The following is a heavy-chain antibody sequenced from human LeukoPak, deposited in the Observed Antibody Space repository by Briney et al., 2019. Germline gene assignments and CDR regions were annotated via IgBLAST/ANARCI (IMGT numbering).Heavy chain of an antibody. V-gene: IGHV4-34*01. Sequence: SETLSLTCAVYGGSFSGYYWSWIRQPPGKGLEWIGEINHSGSTNYNPSLKSRVTISVDTSKNQFSLKLSSVTAADTAVYYCARQENDYYFDYWGQGTLVTVSS. CDR2: INHSGST. D-gene: IGHD1-1*01. J-gene: IGHJ4*02. CDR1: GGSFSGYY. CDR3: ARQENDYYFDY.